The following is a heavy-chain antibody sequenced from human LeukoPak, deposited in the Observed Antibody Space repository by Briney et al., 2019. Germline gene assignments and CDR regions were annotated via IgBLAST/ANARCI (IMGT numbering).Heavy chain of an antibody. CDR1: GFIVNNNY. J-gene: IGHJ4*02. CDR2: IYSGGST. V-gene: IGHV3-53*01. CDR3: ARMTDSAGWYFDY. D-gene: IGHD3-22*01. Sequence: WGSLRLSCAASGFIVNNNYMSWVRQAPGKGLEWVSVIYSGGSTHYADSVKGRFTISRDISKNTLYLQMNSLRVEDTAVYYCARMTDSAGWYFDYWGQGTLLTVSS.